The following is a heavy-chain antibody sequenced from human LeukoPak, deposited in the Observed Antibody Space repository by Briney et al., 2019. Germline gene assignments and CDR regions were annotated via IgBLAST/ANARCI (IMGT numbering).Heavy chain of an antibody. J-gene: IGHJ6*02. CDR1: ELSLSPPAVG. D-gene: IGHD2/OR15-2a*01. V-gene: IGHV2-5*01. CDR2: TYWNDGR. CDR3: GHRRESFDYHGVDE. Sequence: SGPTLMNPTQTLTLTGTFSELSLSPPAVGVVWIRHPPGKALEWLGVTYWNDGRRYNPSLASRLTITKDTFKNQEVLTLTNMDPVDTATYFCGHRRESFDYHGVDEWGQGTTVTVSS.